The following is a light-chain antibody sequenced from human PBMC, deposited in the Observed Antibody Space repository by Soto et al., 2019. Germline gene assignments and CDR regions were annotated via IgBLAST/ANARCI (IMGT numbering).Light chain of an antibody. CDR1: SSNIGGNS. CDR3: EAWDEALTGNV. Sequence: QSVLTQPPSVSAAPGQRVTISCSGSSSNIGGNSVSWYQQLPGTAPKLLIYRNTQRHSGVPDRFSASKSGTSASLAISGLRSEDEADYYCEAWDEALTGNVFVRVTTVNDL. V-gene: IGLV1-47*01. CDR2: RNT. J-gene: IGLJ1*01.